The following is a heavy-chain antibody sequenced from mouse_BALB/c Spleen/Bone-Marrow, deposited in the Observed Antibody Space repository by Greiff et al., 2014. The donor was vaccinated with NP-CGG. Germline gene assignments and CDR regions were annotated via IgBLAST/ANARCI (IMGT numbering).Heavy chain of an antibody. Sequence: EVQLQQSGAELVKPGASVKLSCTASGFNIKDTYMHWVKQRPEQGLEWIGRIDPANGNTKYDPKFQGKATITADTSSNTAYLQLSILTSEDTSVYYCAAYYDGSSQFAYWGQGTLVTVSA. V-gene: IGHV14-3*02. CDR1: GFNIKDTY. CDR2: IDPANGNT. J-gene: IGHJ3*01. CDR3: AAYYDGSSQFAY. D-gene: IGHD1-1*01.